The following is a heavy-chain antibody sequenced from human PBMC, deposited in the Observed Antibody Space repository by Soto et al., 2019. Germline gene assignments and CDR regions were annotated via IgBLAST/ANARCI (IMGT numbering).Heavy chain of an antibody. V-gene: IGHV1-3*01. CDR3: ARGGGYYGSGAYYRGYFDH. J-gene: IGHJ4*02. D-gene: IGHD3-10*01. Sequence: ASVKVSCKASGYSFANYTIHWVRQAPGQGLEWTGWLNPDTASTKFSPKFQGRVIITRDKSENTAFMQLTSLTSEDTALYYCARGGGYYGSGAYYRGYFDHWGLGTLVTVSS. CDR1: GYSFANYT. CDR2: LNPDTAST.